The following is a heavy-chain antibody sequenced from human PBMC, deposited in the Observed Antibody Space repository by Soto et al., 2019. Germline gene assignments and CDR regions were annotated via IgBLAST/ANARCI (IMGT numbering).Heavy chain of an antibody. CDR3: ARESDLGVLSGGMDV. CDR1: GFTFSSYG. CDR2: ISYDGSNK. V-gene: IGHV3-30*03. D-gene: IGHD3-3*01. J-gene: IGHJ6*02. Sequence: GGSLRLSCAASGFTFSSYGMHRVRQAPGKGLEWVAVISYDGSNKYYADSVKGRFTISRDNSKNTLYLQMNSLRAEDTAVYYCARESDLGVLSGGMDVWGQGTTVTVSS.